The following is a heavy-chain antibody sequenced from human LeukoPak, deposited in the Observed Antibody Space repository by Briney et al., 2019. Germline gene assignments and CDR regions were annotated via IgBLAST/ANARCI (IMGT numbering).Heavy chain of an antibody. J-gene: IGHJ3*01. CDR2: IKNKADGGTI. D-gene: IGHD3/OR15-3a*01. CDR1: GFTFSNAY. V-gene: IGHV3-15*01. CDR3: GTGSAFDV. Sequence: PGGSLRLSCAASGFTFSNAYMSWARQAPGKGLEWVGRIKNKADGGTIDYAAPVKGRFTISRDDSKNTLYLQMNSLKIEDTAVYYCGTGSAFDVWGQGTLDTVSS.